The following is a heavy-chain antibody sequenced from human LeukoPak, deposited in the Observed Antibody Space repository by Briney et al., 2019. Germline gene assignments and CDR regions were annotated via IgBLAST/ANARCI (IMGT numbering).Heavy chain of an antibody. CDR2: ISSSSGLI. CDR3: AGDPSLGYNWYYYLDV. CDR1: GLPFTRYA. J-gene: IGHJ6*03. D-gene: IGHD1-1*01. Sequence: GGSLRLSCAAAGLPFTRYAMSWVRQAPGKGLEGLSYISSSSGLISYADSVKGRFTISRDNAEKSLYLQMNSLRVEDTAVYYCAGDPSLGYNWYYYLDVWGKGTTVTVS. V-gene: IGHV3-48*04.